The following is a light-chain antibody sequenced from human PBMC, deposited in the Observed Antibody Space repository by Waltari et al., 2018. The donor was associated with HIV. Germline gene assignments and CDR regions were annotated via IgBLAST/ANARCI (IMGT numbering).Light chain of an antibody. Sequence: DIVLTQSPNPLSVSPAGEPNLSCKPSQNIIVSLAWYQQKLGQPPRLLNYEASHRPTGIPPRFSGSGSGTDFPLISSSQEIEDFAVYYCQQRRTCATFGGGTKIEIK. CDR2: EAS. CDR3: QQRRTCAT. J-gene: IGKJ4*01. V-gene: IGKV3-11*01. CDR1: QNIIVS.